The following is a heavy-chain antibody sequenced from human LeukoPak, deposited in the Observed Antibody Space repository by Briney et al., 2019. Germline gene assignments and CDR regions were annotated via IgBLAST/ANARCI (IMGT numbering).Heavy chain of an antibody. CDR3: AGSGSYSHDAFDI. D-gene: IGHD1-26*01. Sequence: GGSLRLSCAASGLSFSTYGMHWVRQAPGKGLEWVSVIYSGGSTYYADSVKGRFTISRDNSKNTLYLQMNSLRAEDTAVYYCAGSGSYSHDAFDIWGQGTMVTVSS. J-gene: IGHJ3*02. CDR2: IYSGGST. V-gene: IGHV3-66*01. CDR1: GLSFSTYG.